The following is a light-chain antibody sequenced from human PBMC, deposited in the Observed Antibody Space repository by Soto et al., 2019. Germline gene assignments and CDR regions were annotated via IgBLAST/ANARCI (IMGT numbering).Light chain of an antibody. Sequence: QSALTQPRSVSGSPGQSVTISCTGTSTDVGVYNYVSWYQRHPGKAPKLLVYDVNKRPSGVPDRFFASKSGNTASLIISGLQAEDEADYFCCSYAGYDVIFGGGTKVTV. V-gene: IGLV2-11*01. CDR1: STDVGVYNY. CDR3: CSYAGYDVI. CDR2: DVN. J-gene: IGLJ2*01.